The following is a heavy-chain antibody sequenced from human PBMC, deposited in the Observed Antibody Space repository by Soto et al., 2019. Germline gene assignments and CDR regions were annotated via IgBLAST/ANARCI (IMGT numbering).Heavy chain of an antibody. CDR2: LSVHTGQT. CDR3: ARARYCSSPSCYNHYYYGMDI. Sequence: QLVQSGPEVKKPGASVKVSCRASDYTFTKYGVSWVRQAPGQGLEWLVWLSVHTGQTRYARKVQGRATMTADTSANTAYMELRSLISDDTAVYYCARARYCSSPSCYNHYYYGMDIWGQGTTVTVSS. J-gene: IGHJ6*02. D-gene: IGHD2-2*02. V-gene: IGHV1-18*01. CDR1: DYTFTKYG.